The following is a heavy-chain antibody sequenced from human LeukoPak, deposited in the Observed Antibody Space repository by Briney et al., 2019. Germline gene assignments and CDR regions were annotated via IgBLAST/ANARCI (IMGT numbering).Heavy chain of an antibody. J-gene: IGHJ4*02. CDR2: VYTSGST. V-gene: IGHV4-61*02. D-gene: IGHD3-3*01. Sequence: SQTLSLTCTVSGGSISSGNYFWSWIRQPAGKGLECIGRVYTSGSTNYNPSLKSRVTISVDTSKNQFSLKLSSVTAADTAVYYCARSPLEYDFWSGRHYCFDYWGQGTLVTVSS. CDR3: ARSPLEYDFWSGRHYCFDY. CDR1: GGSISSGNYF.